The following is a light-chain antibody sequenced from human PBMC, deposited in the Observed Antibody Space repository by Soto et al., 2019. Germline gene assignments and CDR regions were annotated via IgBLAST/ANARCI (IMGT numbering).Light chain of an antibody. CDR1: QSVSSSY. CDR2: GAS. V-gene: IGKV3-20*01. CDR3: QQYDSSPRT. Sequence: EIVLTQSPGTLSLSPGERATLSCRASQSVSSSYLAWYQQKPGQAPRLLIYGASSRATGIPDRFSGSGSGIAVTLTISRLEPEDFAVYYCQQYDSSPRTFCQGTKVEIK. J-gene: IGKJ1*01.